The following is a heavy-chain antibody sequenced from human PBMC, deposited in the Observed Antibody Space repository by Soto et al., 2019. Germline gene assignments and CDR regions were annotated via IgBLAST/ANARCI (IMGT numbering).Heavy chain of an antibody. Sequence: SETLSLTCSVSGGSISNYYWSWIRQSAGKGLEWIGRIYPGGSTNYNLSLKSRVTMSVDTSKNQVSLRLTSVTAADTAVYYCARASVGPPGGGSWIMPFDFWGQGTRVTVS. J-gene: IGHJ4*02. CDR2: IYPGGST. V-gene: IGHV4-4*07. D-gene: IGHD2-15*01. CDR3: ARASVGPPGGGSWIMPFDF. CDR1: GGSISNYY.